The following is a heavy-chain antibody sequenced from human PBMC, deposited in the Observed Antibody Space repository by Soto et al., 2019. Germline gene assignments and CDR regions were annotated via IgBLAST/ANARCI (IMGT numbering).Heavy chain of an antibody. CDR2: ISGNGDRT. D-gene: IGHD3-22*01. CDR3: VKDDGGYPSTAPH. CDR1: GITISNYP. V-gene: IGHV3-23*01. J-gene: IGHJ4*02. Sequence: EVQLLESGGGLVQAGGSLRLSCAASGITISNYPMSWVRQAPGKGLDWVSGISGNGDRTYYADSAKGRFTISKDISKNSLSLQLDSLGVEDTAVYFCVKDDGGYPSTAPHWGQGTLVTVSS.